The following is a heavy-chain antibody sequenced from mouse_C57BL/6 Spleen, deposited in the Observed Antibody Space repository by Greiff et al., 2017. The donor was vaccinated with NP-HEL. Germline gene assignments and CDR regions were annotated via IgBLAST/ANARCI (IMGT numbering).Heavy chain of an antibody. CDR2: ILPGSGST. Sequence: QVQLKESGAELMKPGASVKLSCKATGYTFTGYWIEWVKQRPGHGLAWIGEILPGSGSTTYNEKFKGKATFTADTSSNPAYMQLSSLTTEDSAIYYCARMRPLLLSFDYWGQGTTLTVSS. CDR3: ARMRPLLLSFDY. D-gene: IGHD1-2*01. V-gene: IGHV1-9*01. J-gene: IGHJ2*01. CDR1: GYTFTGYW.